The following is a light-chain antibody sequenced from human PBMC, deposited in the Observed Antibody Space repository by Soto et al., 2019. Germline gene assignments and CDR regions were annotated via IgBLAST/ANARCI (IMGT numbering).Light chain of an antibody. CDR1: RSDVGNYNL. V-gene: IGLV2-23*02. J-gene: IGLJ3*02. Sequence: QSALTQPASVSGSPGQSITISCAGTRSDVGNYNLVSWYQQHPGKAPKLMIYEVNKRPSGVSNRFSGSKSGNTASLTISGLQAEDEADYYCCSYAGSDTWAFGGGTKLNVL. CDR2: EVN. CDR3: CSYAGSDTWA.